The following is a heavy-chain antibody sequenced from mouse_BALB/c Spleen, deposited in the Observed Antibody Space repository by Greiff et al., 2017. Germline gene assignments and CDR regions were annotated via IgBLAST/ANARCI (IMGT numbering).Heavy chain of an antibody. CDR3: AREREWIYDDSEWSFDV. Sequence: EVHLVESGGGLVQPGGSLRLSCATSGFTFTGYYMSWVRQPPGKALEWLGFIRNKANGYTTEYSASVKGRFTISRDNSQSILYLQMNTLRAEDSATYYCAREREWIYDDSEWSFDVWGAGTTVTVSS. CDR2: IRNKANGYTT. J-gene: IGHJ1*01. D-gene: IGHD2-3*01. CDR1: GFTFTGYY. V-gene: IGHV7-3*02.